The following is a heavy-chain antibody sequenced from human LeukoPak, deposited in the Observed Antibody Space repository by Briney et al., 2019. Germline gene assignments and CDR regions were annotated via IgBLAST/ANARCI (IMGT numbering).Heavy chain of an antibody. J-gene: IGHJ4*02. CDR2: IDPSDSYT. CDR1: GYSFTNYW. Sequence: GESLKISCKGSGYSFTNYWISWVRQMPGKGLEWMGRIDPSDSYTNYSPSCQGHVTISTDKSISTAYLQWSSLKASDPAMYYCARLMSGYSLIDYWGQGTLVTVSS. D-gene: IGHD3-9*01. CDR3: ARLMSGYSLIDY. V-gene: IGHV5-10-1*01.